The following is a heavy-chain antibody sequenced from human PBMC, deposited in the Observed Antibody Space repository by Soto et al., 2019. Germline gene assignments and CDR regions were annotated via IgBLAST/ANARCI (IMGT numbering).Heavy chain of an antibody. D-gene: IGHD7-27*01. CDR2: IYYSGST. V-gene: IGHV4-59*08. Sequence: QVQLQESGPGLVKPSETLSLTCTVSGDSIRTYYWTWIRQPPGKGLEWIGFIYYSGSTNYNPSLQSRVTISVDTSKNQFSLKMNSVTAADTAVYYCARPGPDWGCLEYWGQGTRVTVSS. J-gene: IGHJ4*02. CDR3: ARPGPDWGCLEY. CDR1: GDSIRTYY.